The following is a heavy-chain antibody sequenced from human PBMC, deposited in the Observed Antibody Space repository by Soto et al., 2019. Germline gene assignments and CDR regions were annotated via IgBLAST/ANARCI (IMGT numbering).Heavy chain of an antibody. CDR3: ASHKGSGWHYYYYGMDV. V-gene: IGHV4-34*01. J-gene: IGHJ6*02. CDR1: GGSFSGYY. Sequence: SETLSLTCAVYGGSFSGYYWSWIRQPPGKGLEWIGEINHSGSTNYNPSLKSRVTISVDTSKNQFSLKLSSVTAADTAVYYCASHKGSGWHYYYYGMDVWGRGTTVTVSS. CDR2: INHSGST. D-gene: IGHD6-19*01.